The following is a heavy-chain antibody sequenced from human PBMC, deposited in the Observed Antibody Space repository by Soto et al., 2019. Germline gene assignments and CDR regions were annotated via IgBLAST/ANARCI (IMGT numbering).Heavy chain of an antibody. Sequence: GGSLRPSCAASGFTFSNAWMSWVRQAPGNGLEWVGRIKSKTDGGTTDYAAPVKGRFTISRDDSKTTLYLQMNSLKAEDTAVYYRTTDGADCSSTSCPHDYWGQGTLVTVSS. D-gene: IGHD2-2*01. V-gene: IGHV3-15*01. CDR3: TTDGADCSSTSCPHDY. CDR2: IKSKTDGGTT. J-gene: IGHJ4*02. CDR1: GFTFSNAW.